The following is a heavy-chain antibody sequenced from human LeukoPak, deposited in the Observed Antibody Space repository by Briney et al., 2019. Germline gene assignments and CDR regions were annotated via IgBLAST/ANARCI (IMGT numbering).Heavy chain of an antibody. Sequence: GGSLRLSCAASGFTFDDYTMHWVRQAPGKGLEWVSLISWDGGGTYYADSVKGPFTISRDNSKNSLYLQMNSLRTEDTALYYCAKDQAREDYYGSGSYQGIDYWGQGTLVTVSS. CDR2: ISWDGGGT. V-gene: IGHV3-43*01. CDR3: AKDQAREDYYGSGSYQGIDY. D-gene: IGHD3-10*01. CDR1: GFTFDDYT. J-gene: IGHJ4*02.